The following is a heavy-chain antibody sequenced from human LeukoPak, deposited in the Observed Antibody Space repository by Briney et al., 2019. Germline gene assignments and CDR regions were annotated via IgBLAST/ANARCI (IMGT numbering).Heavy chain of an antibody. CDR2: ISGSGDKT. Sequence: GGSLRLSCAASGFTFRSYTLSWVRQAPGKGLEWVSSISGSGDKTYYADSVRGRFSISRDNSKNTLYLQMNSLRAEDTAIYYCARALGGFPYYYGMDVWGQGTTVTVSS. CDR1: GFTFRSYT. J-gene: IGHJ6*02. V-gene: IGHV3-23*01. D-gene: IGHD3-10*01. CDR3: ARALGGFPYYYGMDV.